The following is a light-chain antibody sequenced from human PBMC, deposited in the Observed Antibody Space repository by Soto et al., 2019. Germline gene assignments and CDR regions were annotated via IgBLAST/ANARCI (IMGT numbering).Light chain of an antibody. CDR2: DAS. J-gene: IGKJ1*01. V-gene: IGKV3-20*01. CDR3: QQYNNYWT. CDR1: QSVRSSY. Sequence: IVLTPWPGTLSLSPGERATLSCRASQSVRSSYLAWYQQKPGQSPRLLIDDASNRATGIPARLSGSGAGTDFTLTISSLQPDDFATYCCQQYNNYWTFGQGTKVDIK.